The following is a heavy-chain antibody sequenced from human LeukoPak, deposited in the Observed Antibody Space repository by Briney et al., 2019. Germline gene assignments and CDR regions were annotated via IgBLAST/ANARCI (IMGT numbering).Heavy chain of an antibody. Sequence: SETLSLTCAVSGYSISRGYYWGWVRQAPGTGLEWIGSIYHTGRSDYNPSLKSRLTISVDMSKNQFSLNLRSVTAADTAVYYCARDKDDYVWGTYRWWGQGMLVTVSS. J-gene: IGHJ4*02. D-gene: IGHD3-16*02. CDR3: ARDKDDYVWGTYRW. CDR2: IYHTGRS. V-gene: IGHV4-38-2*01. CDR1: GYSISRGYY.